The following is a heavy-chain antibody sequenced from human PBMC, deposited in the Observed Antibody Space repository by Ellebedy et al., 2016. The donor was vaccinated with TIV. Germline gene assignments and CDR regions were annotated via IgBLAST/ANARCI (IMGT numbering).Heavy chain of an antibody. D-gene: IGHD3-22*01. Sequence: GESLKISCAASGFTFSSYAMSWVPQAPGQGLAWVSTISSTCSRTYYADSVEGRFIISRDNSKKTLYLQMNSLRAEDTTVYYCAKGRGGGSDTSAPRYYFDSWGLGTLVTVSS. V-gene: IGHV3-23*01. J-gene: IGHJ4*02. CDR3: AKGRGGGSDTSAPRYYFDS. CDR2: ISSTCSRT. CDR1: GFTFSSYA.